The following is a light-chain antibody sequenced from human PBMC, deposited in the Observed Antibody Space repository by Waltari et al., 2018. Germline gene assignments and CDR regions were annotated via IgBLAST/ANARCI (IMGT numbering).Light chain of an antibody. Sequence: SYELTQPPSVSVAPGQTARITCDGDKIGSKNVQWYQHKPGQAPVLVVYDDGDRPLGILESVSGSNLGNTAALTTRRVDAGDDAEDSCQVWDSGSNHYGFGTVTKVTVL. CDR3: QVWDSGSNHYG. CDR1: KIGSKN. V-gene: IGLV3-21*02. CDR2: DDG. J-gene: IGLJ1*01.